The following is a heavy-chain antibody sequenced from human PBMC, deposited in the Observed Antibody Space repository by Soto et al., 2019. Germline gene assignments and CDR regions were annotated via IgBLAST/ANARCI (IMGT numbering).Heavy chain of an antibody. V-gene: IGHV4-31*03. J-gene: IGHJ4*02. CDR3: ARDRYGVPRGDYFDS. CDR2: IYYSGSN. Sequence: QVQLQESGPGLVKPSQTLSLTCTVSGGSISSGAHYWSLIRQLPGKGLEWIGNIYYSGSNYYNPSLKSRVTISVDTSNNRFSLNLSSVTAADTAIYYCARDRYGVPRGDYFDSWGQGILVTVSS. D-gene: IGHD4-17*01. CDR1: GGSISSGAHY.